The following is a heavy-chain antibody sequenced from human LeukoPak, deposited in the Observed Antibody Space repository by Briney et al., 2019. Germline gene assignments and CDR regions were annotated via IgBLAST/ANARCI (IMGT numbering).Heavy chain of an antibody. V-gene: IGHV3-30-3*01. CDR1: GFTFSSYA. J-gene: IGHJ4*02. CDR2: ISYDGSNK. D-gene: IGHD5-24*01. Sequence: GGSLRLSCAASGFTFSSYAMHWVRQAPGKGLEWVAVISYDGSNKYYADSVKGRFTISRDNSKNTLYLHMNSLRAEDTAVYYCARDMATMEIDYWGQGTLVTASS. CDR3: ARDMATMEIDY.